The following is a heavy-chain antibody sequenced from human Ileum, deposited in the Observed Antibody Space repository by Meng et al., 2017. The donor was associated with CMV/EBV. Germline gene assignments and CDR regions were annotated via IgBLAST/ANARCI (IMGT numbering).Heavy chain of an antibody. V-gene: IGHV3-11*01. CDR2: ISRGATTI. Sequence: GGSLRLSCAASGFTFSDYYMNWIRQAPGKGLEWVSYISRGATTIYYTDSVKGRFTISRDNAKNSLYLQMNSLRAEDTAVYYCAREYYGMDVWGQGTTVTVSS. CDR3: AREYYGMDV. CDR1: GFTFSDYY. J-gene: IGHJ6*02.